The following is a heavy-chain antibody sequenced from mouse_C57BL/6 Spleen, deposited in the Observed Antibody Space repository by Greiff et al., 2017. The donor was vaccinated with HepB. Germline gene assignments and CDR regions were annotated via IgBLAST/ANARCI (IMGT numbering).Heavy chain of an antibody. CDR1: GFNIKDDY. CDR3: TKGYGSLDY. V-gene: IGHV14-4*01. D-gene: IGHD2-2*01. CDR2: IDPANGDT. Sequence: VQLQQSGAELVRPGASVKLSCTASGFNIKDDYMHWVKQRPEQGLEWIGWIDPANGDTEYASKFQGKATITADTSSNTAYLQLRCLTSEDTAVYYCTKGYGSLDYWGQGTTLTVSS. J-gene: IGHJ2*01.